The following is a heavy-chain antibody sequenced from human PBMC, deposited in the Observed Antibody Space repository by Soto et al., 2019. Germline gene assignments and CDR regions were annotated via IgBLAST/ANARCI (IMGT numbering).Heavy chain of an antibody. CDR3: ARYPVAGHFDY. CDR1: GGSISSYY. J-gene: IGHJ4*02. V-gene: IGHV4-59*08. D-gene: IGHD6-19*01. CDR2: IYYSGST. Sequence: SETLCLTCTVSGGSISSYYWSWIRQPPGKGLEWIGYIYYSGSTNYNPSLKSRVTISVDTSKNQFSLKLSSVTAADTAVYYCARYPVAGHFDYWGQGTLVTVSS.